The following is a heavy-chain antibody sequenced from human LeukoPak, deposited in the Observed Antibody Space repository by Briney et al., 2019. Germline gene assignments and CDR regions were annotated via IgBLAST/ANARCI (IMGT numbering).Heavy chain of an antibody. Sequence: GGSLRLSCAASGFTFSDYYMSWIRQAPGKGLEWGSYISSSGSTIYYADSVKGRFTISRDNAKNTMYLHMNSLKGEDTAVYYCARRSNPPGRIDHWGQGTLVTVPS. CDR1: GFTFSDYY. CDR3: ARRSNPPGRIDH. D-gene: IGHD1-14*01. CDR2: ISSSGSTI. J-gene: IGHJ4*02. V-gene: IGHV3-11*04.